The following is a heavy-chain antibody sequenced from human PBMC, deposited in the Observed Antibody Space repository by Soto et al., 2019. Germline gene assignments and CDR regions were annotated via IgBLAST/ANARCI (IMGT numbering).Heavy chain of an antibody. CDR2: IRDKANSYTT. V-gene: IGHV3-72*01. Sequence: EVQLVESGGGLVQPGGSLRLSCAASGFTFSDHYMDWVRQAPGKGLEWVGLIRDKANSYTTEYAASVRGRFTISGDESKNSVYLQMNSLKTDDTAVYYCARRPGSGRSVDYWGQGTLVTVSS. D-gene: IGHD3-10*01. CDR3: ARRPGSGRSVDY. CDR1: GFTFSDHY. J-gene: IGHJ4*02.